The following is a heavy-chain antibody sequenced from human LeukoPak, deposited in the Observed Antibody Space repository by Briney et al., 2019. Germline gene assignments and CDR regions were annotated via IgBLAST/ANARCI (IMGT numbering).Heavy chain of an antibody. Sequence: SETLSLTCTVSGGSISSSSYYWGWIRQPPGKGLEWIGSIYYSGSTYYNPSLKSRVTISVDTSKNQFSLKLSSVTAADTAVYYCARGSRRGYSILRHYYYYGMDVWGQGTTVTVSS. CDR2: IYYSGST. D-gene: IGHD2-15*01. CDR3: ARGSRRGYSILRHYYYYGMDV. V-gene: IGHV4-39*01. CDR1: GGSISSSSYY. J-gene: IGHJ6*02.